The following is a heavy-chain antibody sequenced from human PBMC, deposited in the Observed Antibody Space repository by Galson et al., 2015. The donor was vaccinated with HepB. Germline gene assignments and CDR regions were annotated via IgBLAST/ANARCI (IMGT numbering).Heavy chain of an antibody. CDR2: IKQDGGET. Sequence: SCAASGFSFSTYWMTWVRQAPGKGLEWVANIKQDGGETYYLDSVKGRFTISRDNAKGSVYLQMNSLRAEDTAVYYCARISPWWGQGTLVTVSS. CDR1: GFSFSTYW. D-gene: IGHD3-3*02. CDR3: ARISPW. V-gene: IGHV3-7*03. J-gene: IGHJ4*02.